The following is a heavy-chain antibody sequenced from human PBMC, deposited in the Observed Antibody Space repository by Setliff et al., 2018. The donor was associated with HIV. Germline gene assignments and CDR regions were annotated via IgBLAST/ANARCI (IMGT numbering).Heavy chain of an antibody. D-gene: IGHD2-8*01. J-gene: IGHJ4*02. CDR1: GFTFSSHA. Sequence: LRLSCAASGFTFSSHAMSWVRQAPGKGLEWVSTISGSGSRTYYADSVKGRFTISRDNSKNTLYLQMNSLRAEDTAIYYCAKTDNLIVLMVYALSWGQGTLVTVSS. V-gene: IGHV3-23*01. CDR3: AKTDNLIVLMVYALS. CDR2: ISGSGSRT.